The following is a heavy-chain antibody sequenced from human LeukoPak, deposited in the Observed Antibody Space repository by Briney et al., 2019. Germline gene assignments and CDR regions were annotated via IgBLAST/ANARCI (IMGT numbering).Heavy chain of an antibody. CDR1: DGSITSYY. V-gene: IGHV4-59*12. Sequence: SETLSLTCTVSDGSITSYYWNWIRQPPGKGLEWIGNIYNSGSTDYNPSLKSRVTISVDTSKNQFSLKLSSVTAADAAVYYCARGGKGNYAFDYWGQGTLVTVSS. CDR2: IYNSGST. CDR3: ARGGKGNYAFDY. D-gene: IGHD1-7*01. J-gene: IGHJ4*02.